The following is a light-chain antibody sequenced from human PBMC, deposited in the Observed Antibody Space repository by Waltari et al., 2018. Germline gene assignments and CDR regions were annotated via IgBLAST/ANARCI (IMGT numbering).Light chain of an antibody. CDR3: QQYNNYLT. J-gene: IGKJ3*01. V-gene: IGKV1-5*01. CDR2: ESS. CDR1: QFIRYW. Sequence: IQMTQSPSTLSASVGDRVTITCQASQFIRYWLAWYQHQPGKAPKLLIYESSKLKSGVPSRCSGSGSGTEFTLTIASLQPDDFATYYCQQYNNYLTFGPGTKVDI.